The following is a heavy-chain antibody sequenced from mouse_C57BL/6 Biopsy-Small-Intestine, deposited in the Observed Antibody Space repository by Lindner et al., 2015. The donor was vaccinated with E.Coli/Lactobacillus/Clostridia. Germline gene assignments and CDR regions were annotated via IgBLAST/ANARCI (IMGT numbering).Heavy chain of an antibody. CDR1: GFKIRDYY. Sequence: VQLQESGAELVKPGASVKLSCTASGFKIRDYYMYWVKQRTEQGLEWIGRIDPEDGETKYAPKFQGKATITADTFSNTVYLQLSSLTSEDTAVYFCDYYGSSYAMDYWGQGTSVTVSS. CDR2: IDPEDGET. D-gene: IGHD1-1*01. V-gene: IGHV14-2*01. CDR3: DYYGSSYAMDY. J-gene: IGHJ4*01.